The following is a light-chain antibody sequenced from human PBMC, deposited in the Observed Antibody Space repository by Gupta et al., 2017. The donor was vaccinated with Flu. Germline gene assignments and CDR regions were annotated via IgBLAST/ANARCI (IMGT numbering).Light chain of an antibody. CDR3: QQYYSTLPYT. Sequence: KSSHSVLYSSNNKNYLAWYQQKPGQPPKLLIYWASTRESGVPDRFSGSGSGTDFTLTISSLQAEDVAVYYCQQYYSTLPYTFGQGTKLEIK. V-gene: IGKV4-1*01. CDR1: HSVLYSSNNKNY. CDR2: WAS. J-gene: IGKJ2*01.